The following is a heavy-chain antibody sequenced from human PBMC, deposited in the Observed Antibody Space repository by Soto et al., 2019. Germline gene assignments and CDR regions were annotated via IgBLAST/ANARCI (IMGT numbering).Heavy chain of an antibody. CDR3: GRDIETDRGVPSGCSAS. Sequence: GASVKVSCKASGYTFTSYGLTWVRQAPGQGLEWMGWISAYNGNTNYAQKFQDRVTMTTDTFTNTVYMELRSLRSDDTALYFCGRDIETDRGVPSGCSASGGQEPLVPVSS. D-gene: IGHD3-10*01. V-gene: IGHV1-18*01. J-gene: IGHJ4*02. CDR1: GYTFTSYG. CDR2: ISAYNGNT.